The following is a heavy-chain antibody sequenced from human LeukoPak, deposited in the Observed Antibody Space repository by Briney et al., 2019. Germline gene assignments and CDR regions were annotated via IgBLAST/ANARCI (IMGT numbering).Heavy chain of an antibody. CDR3: ATYCSSTSCPPSPHFVY. V-gene: IGHV1-69*05. CDR2: IIPIFGTA. CDR1: GGTFSSYA. D-gene: IGHD2-2*01. J-gene: IGHJ4*02. Sequence: GASVKVSCKASGGTFSSYAISWVRQAPAQGLEWMGGIIPIFGTANYAQKFQGRVTITTDESTSTAYMELSSLRSEDTAVYYCATYCSSTSCPPSPHFVYWGQGTLVTVSS.